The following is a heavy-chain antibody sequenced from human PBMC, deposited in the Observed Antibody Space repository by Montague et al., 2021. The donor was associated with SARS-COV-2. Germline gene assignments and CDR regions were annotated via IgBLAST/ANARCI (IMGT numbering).Heavy chain of an antibody. Sequence: SETLSLTCTVSGYSISSGYCWGWIRQPPGKGLEWIGSICHSGSSPNNPSFKTRVAMSLDTSKNQFSLKLSSVTAADTAVYYCARGSLHSGIDTNYFGYWGQGTLVAVSS. D-gene: IGHD5-12*01. V-gene: IGHV4-38-2*02. CDR2: ICHSGSS. CDR3: ARGSLHSGIDTNYFGY. J-gene: IGHJ4*02. CDR1: GYSISSGYC.